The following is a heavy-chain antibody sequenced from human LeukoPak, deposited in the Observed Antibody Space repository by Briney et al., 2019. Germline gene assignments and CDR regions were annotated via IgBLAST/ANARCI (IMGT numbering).Heavy chain of an antibody. CDR2: IRSKANSYAT. D-gene: IGHD3-22*01. J-gene: IGHJ5*02. Sequence: GGSLRLSCAASGFTFSGSAMHRVRQASGKGLEWVGRIRSKANSYATAYAASVKGRFTISRDDSKNTAYLQMNSLKTEDTAVYYCTRHVYYYDSSGYYNWFDPWGQGTLVTVSS. V-gene: IGHV3-73*01. CDR1: GFTFSGSA. CDR3: TRHVYYYDSSGYYNWFDP.